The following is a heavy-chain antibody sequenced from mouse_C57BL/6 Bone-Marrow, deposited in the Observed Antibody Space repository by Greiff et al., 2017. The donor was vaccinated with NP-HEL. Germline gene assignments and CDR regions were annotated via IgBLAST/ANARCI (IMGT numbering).Heavy chain of an antibody. Sequence: DVMLVESGGGLVQSGRSLRLSCATSGFTFSDFYMEWVRQAPGKGLEWIAASRNKANDYTTEYSASVKGRFIVSRDTSQSILYLQMNALRAEDTAIYYCARDVEYDGAPYAMDYWGQGTSVTVSS. V-gene: IGHV7-1*01. D-gene: IGHD2-4*01. CDR2: SRNKANDYTT. J-gene: IGHJ4*01. CDR1: GFTFSDFY. CDR3: ARDVEYDGAPYAMDY.